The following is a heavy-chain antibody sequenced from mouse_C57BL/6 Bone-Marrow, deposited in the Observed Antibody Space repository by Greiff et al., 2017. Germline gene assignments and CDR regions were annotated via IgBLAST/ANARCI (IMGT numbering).Heavy chain of an antibody. V-gene: IGHV1-74*01. CDR2: IHPSDSDT. J-gene: IGHJ2*01. D-gene: IGHD3-2*02. Sequence: QVQLKQPGAELVKPGASVKVSCKASGYTFTSYWMHWVKQRPGQGLEWIGRIHPSDSDTNYNQKFKGKATLTVDKSSSTAYMQLSSLTSEDSAVYYCAIGDSSGYPYVDYWGQGTTLTVSS. CDR1: GYTFTSYW. CDR3: AIGDSSGYPYVDY.